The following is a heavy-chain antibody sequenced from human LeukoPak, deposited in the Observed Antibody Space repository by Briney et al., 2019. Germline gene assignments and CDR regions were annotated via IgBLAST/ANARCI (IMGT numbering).Heavy chain of an antibody. CDR1: GYTFTSYD. D-gene: IGHD6-19*01. J-gene: IGHJ4*02. CDR3: ARDKGYSSGWYLWGSYFDY. Sequence: ASVKVSCKASGYTFTSYDINWVRQATGQGLEWMGWMNPNSGNTGYAQKFQGRVTMTTDTSTSTAYMELRSLRSDDTAVYYCARDKGYSSGWYLWGSYFDYWGQGTLVTVSS. V-gene: IGHV1-8*02. CDR2: MNPNSGNT.